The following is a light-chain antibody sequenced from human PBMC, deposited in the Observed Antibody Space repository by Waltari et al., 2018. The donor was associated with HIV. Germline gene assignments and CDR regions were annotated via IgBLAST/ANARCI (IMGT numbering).Light chain of an antibody. CDR3: QQYYSTPLT. CDR1: QSVLYSSNNKNY. Sequence: DIVMTQSPDSLAVSRGERATINCKSSQSVLYSSNNKNYLAWYQQKPGQPPKLLIYWASTRESGVPDRFSGSGSGTDFTLTISSLQAEDVAVYYCQQYYSTPLTFGGGTTVEIK. V-gene: IGKV4-1*01. J-gene: IGKJ4*01. CDR2: WAS.